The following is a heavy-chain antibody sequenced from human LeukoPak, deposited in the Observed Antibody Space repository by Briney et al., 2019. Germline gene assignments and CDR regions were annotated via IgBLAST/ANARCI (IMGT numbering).Heavy chain of an antibody. Sequence: GASVKVSCKASGYTFTGYYMHWVRQAPGQGLEWMGWINPNSGGTNYAQKFQGRVTMTRDTSISTAYMELSRLRSDDTAVYYCARPEDYGGSSGGDYWGQGTLVTVSS. J-gene: IGHJ4*02. D-gene: IGHD4-23*01. CDR3: ARPEDYGGSSGGDY. CDR1: GYTFTGYY. CDR2: INPNSGGT. V-gene: IGHV1-2*02.